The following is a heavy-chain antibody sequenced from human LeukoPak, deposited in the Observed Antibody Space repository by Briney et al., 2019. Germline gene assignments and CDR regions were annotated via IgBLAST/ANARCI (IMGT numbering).Heavy chain of an antibody. D-gene: IGHD3-3*01. Sequence: SETLSLTCAVYGGSFSGYYWSWIRQPPGKGLEWIGEINHSGSTNYNPSLKSRVTISVDTSKNQFSLKLSSVTAADTAVYYCASGRITIFGVDSMDVWGKGTTVTFSS. CDR1: GGSFSGYY. CDR2: INHSGST. V-gene: IGHV4-34*01. J-gene: IGHJ6*04. CDR3: ASGRITIFGVDSMDV.